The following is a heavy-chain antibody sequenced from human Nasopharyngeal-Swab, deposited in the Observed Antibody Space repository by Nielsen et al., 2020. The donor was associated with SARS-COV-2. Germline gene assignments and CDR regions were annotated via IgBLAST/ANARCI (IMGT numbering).Heavy chain of an antibody. J-gene: IGHJ4*02. CDR2: ISGSGVST. CDR3: AKPAGLTTVTTVDY. D-gene: IGHD4-17*01. V-gene: IGHV3-23*01. CDR1: GFSFSSYA. Sequence: GGPLRLSCAAPGFSFSSYAMSWFPQAPGKGLEWVPAISGSGVSTYYADSVKGRFTISRDNSKNTLYLQMSSLRAEDTAVYYCAKPAGLTTVTTVDYWGQGTLVTVSS.